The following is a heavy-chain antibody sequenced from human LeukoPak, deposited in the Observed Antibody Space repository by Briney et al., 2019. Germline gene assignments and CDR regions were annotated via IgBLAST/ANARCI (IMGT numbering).Heavy chain of an antibody. V-gene: IGHV4-61*08. J-gene: IGHJ5*02. Sequence: SETLSLTCTVSGGSISSGGYYWSWIRQPPGKGLEWIGYIYYSGSTNYNPSLKSRVTISVDTSKNQFSLKLSSVTAADTAVYYCARHRHTATVSGPPGFDPWGQGTLVTVSS. CDR1: GGSISSGGYY. D-gene: IGHD5-18*01. CDR2: IYYSGST. CDR3: ARHRHTATVSGPPGFDP.